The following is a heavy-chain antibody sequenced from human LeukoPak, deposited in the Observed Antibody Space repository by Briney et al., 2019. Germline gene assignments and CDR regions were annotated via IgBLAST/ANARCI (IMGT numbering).Heavy chain of an antibody. D-gene: IGHD3-10*01. Sequence: ASVKVSCKVSGYTLTELSMHWVRQAPGKGLEWMGGFDPEDGETIYAQKFQGRVTMTEDTSTDTAYMELSSLRSGDTAVYYCAISRFRYYYGAFDIWGQGTMVTVSS. V-gene: IGHV1-24*01. CDR1: GYTLTELS. CDR2: FDPEDGET. J-gene: IGHJ3*02. CDR3: AISRFRYYYGAFDI.